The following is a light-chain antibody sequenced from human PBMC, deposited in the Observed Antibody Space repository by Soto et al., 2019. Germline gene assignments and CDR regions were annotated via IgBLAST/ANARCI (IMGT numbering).Light chain of an antibody. CDR1: QSISSW. Sequence: DIQMTQSPSTLSASVGDRVTITCRASQSISSWLAWYQQKPGQAPKLLIYKASSLESGVPSMFSGSGSGTEFTLTISSLQPDDFATYYCQQYNSYSGYTFGQGTKLEIK. J-gene: IGKJ2*01. V-gene: IGKV1-5*03. CDR2: KAS. CDR3: QQYNSYSGYT.